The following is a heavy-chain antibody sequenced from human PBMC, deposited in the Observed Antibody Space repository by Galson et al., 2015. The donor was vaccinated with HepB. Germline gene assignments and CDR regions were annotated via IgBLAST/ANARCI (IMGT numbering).Heavy chain of an antibody. CDR1: GGTFSSYA. CDR3: ARVVPAAIYFDP. V-gene: IGHV1-69*13. D-gene: IGHD2-2*02. J-gene: IGHJ5*02. CDR2: IIPIFGTA. Sequence: SVKVSCKASGGTFSSYAISWVRQAPGQGLEWMGGIIPIFGTANYAQKFQGRVTITADESTSTAYMELSSLRSEDTAVYYCARVVPAAIYFDPWGQGTLVTVSS.